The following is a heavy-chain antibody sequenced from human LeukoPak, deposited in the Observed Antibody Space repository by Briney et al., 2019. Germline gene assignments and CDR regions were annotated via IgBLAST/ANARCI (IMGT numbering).Heavy chain of an antibody. D-gene: IGHD3-16*01. Sequence: SETLSLTCAVSGGSISSNNWWSWVRQPPGKGLEWIGEIYHIGNTYYNPSLKSRVTISVDTSKNQFSLKLNSVTAADTAVYYCARHYGPWGQGTLVTVSS. CDR3: ARHYGP. CDR1: GGSISSNNW. CDR2: IYHIGNT. J-gene: IGHJ5*02. V-gene: IGHV4-4*02.